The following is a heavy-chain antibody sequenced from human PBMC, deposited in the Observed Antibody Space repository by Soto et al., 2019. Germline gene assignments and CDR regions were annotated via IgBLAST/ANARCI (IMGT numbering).Heavy chain of an antibody. CDR1: GGTFSSYA. Sequence: SVKVSCKASGGTFSSYAISWVRRAPGQGLEWMGGIIPIFGTANYAQKFQGRVTITADKSTSTAYMELSSLRSEDTAVYYCASTARISYYYYGMDVWGQGTTVTVYS. CDR2: IIPIFGTA. J-gene: IGHJ6*02. CDR3: ASTARISYYYYGMDV. D-gene: IGHD2-15*01. V-gene: IGHV1-69*06.